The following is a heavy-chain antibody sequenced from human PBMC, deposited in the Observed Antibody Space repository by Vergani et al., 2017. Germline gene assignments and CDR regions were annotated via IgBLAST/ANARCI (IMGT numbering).Heavy chain of an antibody. Sequence: QVQLQESGPGLVKPSETLALTCAVSGYSISSGYYWGWIRQPPGKGLEWIGSSYHSGSTYYNPSLKSRVTISVDTSKNQFSLKLSSVTAADTAVYYCARRXGYYDSSGYYTFDYWGQGTLVTVSS. CDR2: SYHSGST. CDR1: GYSISSGYY. D-gene: IGHD3-22*01. V-gene: IGHV4-38-2*01. J-gene: IGHJ4*02. CDR3: ARRXGYYDSSGYYTFDY.